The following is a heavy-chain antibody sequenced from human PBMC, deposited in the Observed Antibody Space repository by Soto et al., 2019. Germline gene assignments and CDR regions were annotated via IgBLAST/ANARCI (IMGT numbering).Heavy chain of an antibody. J-gene: IGHJ6*03. CDR2: INAGNGNT. CDR1: GYTFTSYA. Sequence: ASVKVSCKASGYTFTSYAMHWVRQAPGQRLEWMGWINAGNGNTKYSQKFQGRVTITRDTSASTAYMELSSLRSEDTAVYYCARRGDGVGSVNSSSSPLYYYYYYMDVWGKGTTVTVSS. V-gene: IGHV1-3*01. CDR3: ARRGDGVGSVNSSSSPLYYYYYYMDV. D-gene: IGHD6-6*01.